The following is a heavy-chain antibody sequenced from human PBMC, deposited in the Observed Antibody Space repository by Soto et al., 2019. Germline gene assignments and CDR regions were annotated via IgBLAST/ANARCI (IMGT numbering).Heavy chain of an antibody. CDR3: ASGRNLRYCTNGVCYTGRGHFDY. J-gene: IGHJ4*02. Sequence: QVQLVESGGGVVQPGRSLRLSCAASGFTFSSYGMHWVRQAPGKGLEWVAVISYDGSNKYYADSVKGRFTISRDNSKNTLYLQMSSLRAEDTAVYYCASGRNLRYCTNGVCYTGRGHFDYWGQGTLVTVSS. CDR1: GFTFSSYG. V-gene: IGHV3-30*03. D-gene: IGHD2-8*01. CDR2: ISYDGSNK.